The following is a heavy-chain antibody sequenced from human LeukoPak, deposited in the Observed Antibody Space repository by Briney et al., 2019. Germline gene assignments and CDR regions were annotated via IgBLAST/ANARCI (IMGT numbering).Heavy chain of an antibody. CDR1: GYTLTELS. J-gene: IGHJ6*02. CDR3: ATVPYDSSGRGYGMDV. CDR2: FDPEDGET. V-gene: IGHV1-24*01. D-gene: IGHD3-22*01. Sequence: ASVKVSCKVSGYTLTELSMHWVRQAPGKGLEWMGGFDPEDGETIYAQKFQGRVTMTEDTSTDTAYMELSSLRSEDTAVYYCATVPYDSSGRGYGMDVWGQGTTVTVSS.